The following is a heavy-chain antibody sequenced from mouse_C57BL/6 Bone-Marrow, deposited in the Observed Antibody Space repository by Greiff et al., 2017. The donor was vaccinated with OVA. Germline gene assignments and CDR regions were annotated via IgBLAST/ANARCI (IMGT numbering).Heavy chain of an antibody. J-gene: IGHJ3*01. Sequence: LVESGAELARPGASVKLSCKASGYTFTSYGISWVKQRTGQGLEWIGEIYPRSGNTYYNEKFKGKATLTADKSSSTAYMELRSLTSEDSAVYFCARDWDSAWFAYWGQGTLVTVSA. D-gene: IGHD4-1*01. CDR1: GYTFTSYG. CDR3: ARDWDSAWFAY. CDR2: IYPRSGNT. V-gene: IGHV1-81*01.